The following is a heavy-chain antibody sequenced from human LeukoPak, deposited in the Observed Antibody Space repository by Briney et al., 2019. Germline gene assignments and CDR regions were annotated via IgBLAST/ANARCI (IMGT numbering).Heavy chain of an antibody. CDR3: ARGASRFLEWLKEYNWFDP. CDR1: GFTFSSYS. CDR2: ISSSSSYI. J-gene: IGHJ5*02. V-gene: IGHV3-21*01. D-gene: IGHD3-3*01. Sequence: GGSLRLSCAASGFTFSSYSMNWVRQAPGKGLEWVSSISSSSSYIYYADSVKGRFTISRDNAKNSLYLQMNSLRAEDTAVYYCARGASRFLEWLKEYNWFDPWGQGTLVTVSS.